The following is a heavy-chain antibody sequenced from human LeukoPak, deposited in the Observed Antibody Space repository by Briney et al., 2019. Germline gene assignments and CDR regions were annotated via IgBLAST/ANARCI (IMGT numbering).Heavy chain of an antibody. V-gene: IGHV1-3*01. J-gene: IGHJ6*02. CDR2: INAGNGNT. CDR1: GYTFTSYA. Sequence: ASVKVSCKASGYTFTSYAMHWVRQAPGQRLEWMGWINAGNGNTKYSQKFQGRVTITRDTSASTAYMELSSLRSGDTAVYYCARTPRYCSSTSCYHYYYGMDVWGQGTTVTVSS. D-gene: IGHD2-2*01. CDR3: ARTPRYCSSTSCYHYYYGMDV.